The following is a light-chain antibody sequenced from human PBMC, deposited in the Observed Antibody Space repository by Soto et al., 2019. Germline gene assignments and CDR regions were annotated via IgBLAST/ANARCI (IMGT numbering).Light chain of an antibody. Sequence: VLTQSPGTLSLSPGERATLSCRASQSVSSSYLAWYQQKPGQAPRLLIYGTSSRATGIPDRCSGSGSGTDFTLTISRLEPEDFAVYYCQQYGSSSWTFGQGTKVDIK. V-gene: IGKV3-20*01. CDR2: GTS. J-gene: IGKJ1*01. CDR1: QSVSSSY. CDR3: QQYGSSSWT.